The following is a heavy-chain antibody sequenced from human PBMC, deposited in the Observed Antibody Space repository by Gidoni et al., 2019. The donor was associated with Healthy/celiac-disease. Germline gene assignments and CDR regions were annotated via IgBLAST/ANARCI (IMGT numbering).Heavy chain of an antibody. CDR2: IYYSGST. J-gene: IGHJ4*02. CDR1: GGSISSSSYY. V-gene: IGHV4-39*07. CDR3: ARDSGDSSGYYHQFDY. Sequence: QLQLQESGPGLVKPSETLSLTCTVSGGSISSSSYYWGWIRQPPGKGLEWIGSIYYSGSTYYNPSLKSRVTISVDTSKNQFSLKLSSVTAADTAVYYCARDSGDSSGYYHQFDYWGQGTLVTVSS. D-gene: IGHD3-22*01.